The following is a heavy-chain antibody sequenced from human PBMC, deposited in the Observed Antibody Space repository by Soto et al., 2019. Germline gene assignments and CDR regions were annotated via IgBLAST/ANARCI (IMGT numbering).Heavy chain of an antibody. Sequence: GGSLRLSCAASGFTFSSYGMHWVRQAPGKGLEWVAVIWYDGSNKYYADSVKGRFTISRDNSKNTLYLQMNSLRAEDTAVYYCARVRITMVRGVIANNWFDPWGQGTLVTVSS. CDR2: IWYDGSNK. CDR1: GFTFSSYG. V-gene: IGHV3-33*01. CDR3: ARVRITMVRGVIANNWFDP. D-gene: IGHD3-10*01. J-gene: IGHJ5*02.